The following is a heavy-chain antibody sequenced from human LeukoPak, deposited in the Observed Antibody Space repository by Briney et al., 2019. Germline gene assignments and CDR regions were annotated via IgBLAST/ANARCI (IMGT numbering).Heavy chain of an antibody. D-gene: IGHD6-19*01. J-gene: IGHJ2*01. CDR2: IYYSGST. CDR3: ARHGWHAWYFDL. CDR1: GGSISSGGYY. Sequence: PSETLSPTCTVSGGSISSGGYYWSWIRQHPGKGLEWIGYIYYSGSTYYNPSLKSRVTISVDTSKNQFSLKLSSVTAADTAVYYCARHGWHAWYFDLWGRGTLVTVSS. V-gene: IGHV4-31*03.